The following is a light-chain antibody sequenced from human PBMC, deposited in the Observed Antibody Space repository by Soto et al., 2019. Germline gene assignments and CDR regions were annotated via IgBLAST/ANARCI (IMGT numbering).Light chain of an antibody. CDR3: QQYNAWPLT. CDR1: QSLTNN. V-gene: IGKV3-15*01. Sequence: EIMMTQSPATLSVSPGERATLSCRASQSLTNNYLAWYQQKPGQPPRLLIYGASTRATGIPARFSGRGSETEFTLTILSLQSEDFAVYYCQQYNAWPLTFGGGTKVEI. CDR2: GAS. J-gene: IGKJ4*01.